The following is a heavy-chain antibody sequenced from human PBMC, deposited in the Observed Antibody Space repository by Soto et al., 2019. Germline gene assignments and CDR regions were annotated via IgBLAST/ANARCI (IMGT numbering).Heavy chain of an antibody. J-gene: IGHJ6*03. CDR2: ISGSGGST. V-gene: IGHV3-23*01. CDR1: GFTFSSYA. Sequence: GGSLRLSCAASGFTFSSYAMSWVRQAPGKGLEWVSAISGSGGSTYYADSVKGRFTISRDNSKNTLYLQMNSLRAEDTAVYYCAKDLTVAAAGNLERYYYYYMDVWGKGTTVTVSS. D-gene: IGHD6-13*01. CDR3: AKDLTVAAAGNLERYYYYYMDV.